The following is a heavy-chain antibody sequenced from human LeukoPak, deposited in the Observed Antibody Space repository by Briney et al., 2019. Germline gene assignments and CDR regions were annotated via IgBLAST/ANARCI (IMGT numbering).Heavy chain of an antibody. V-gene: IGHV3-66*02. J-gene: IGHJ3*02. CDR1: GFTVSSNY. CDR3: ARGLTTVTPLDI. CDR2: IYSGGST. Sequence: TGGSLRLSCAASGFTVSSNYMSWVRQAPGKGLEWVSVIYSGGSTYYADSVKGRFTISRDNSKNTLYLQTNSLRAEDTAVYYCARGLTTVTPLDIWGQGTMVTVSS. D-gene: IGHD4-11*01.